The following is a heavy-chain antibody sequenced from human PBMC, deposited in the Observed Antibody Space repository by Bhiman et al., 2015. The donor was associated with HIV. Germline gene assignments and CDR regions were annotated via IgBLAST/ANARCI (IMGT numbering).Heavy chain of an antibody. CDR3: ASNLEKQWLAQDDYYFDY. Sequence: QVQLVESGGGVVQPGGSLRLSCAASGFTFSSYGMHWVRQAPGKGLEWVAFIRYDGSNKYYADSVKGRFTISRDNSKNTLYLQMNSLRAEDTAVYYCASNLEKQWLAQDDYYFDYWGQGTLVTVSS. CDR1: GFTFSSYG. D-gene: IGHD6-19*01. J-gene: IGHJ4*02. CDR2: IRYDGSNK. V-gene: IGHV3-30*02.